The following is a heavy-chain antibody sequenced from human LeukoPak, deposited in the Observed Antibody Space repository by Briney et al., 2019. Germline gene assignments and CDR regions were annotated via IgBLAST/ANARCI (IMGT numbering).Heavy chain of an antibody. J-gene: IGHJ5*02. Sequence: TAPETLSLTCAVYGGSFSGYYWSWIRQPPGKGLEWIGEINHSGSTNYNPSLKSRVTISVDTSKNQFSLKLSSVTAADTAVYYCARGSRYYGSGSYYRWFDPWGQGTLVTASS. V-gene: IGHV4-34*01. D-gene: IGHD3-10*01. CDR1: GGSFSGYY. CDR2: INHSGST. CDR3: ARGSRYYGSGSYYRWFDP.